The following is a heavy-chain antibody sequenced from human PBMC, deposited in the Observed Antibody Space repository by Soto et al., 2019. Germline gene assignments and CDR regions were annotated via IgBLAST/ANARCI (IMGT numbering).Heavy chain of an antibody. CDR1: GGSISSYY. CDR3: ARDLGSGWYFDY. Sequence: QVQLQESGPGLVKPSETLSLTCTVSGGSISSYYWSWIRQPPGKGLEWIGYIYYSGSTNYNPSLKSRVTISVDTSKNQFSLKLSSVTAAYTAVYYCARDLGSGWYFDYWGQGTLVTVSS. D-gene: IGHD6-19*01. J-gene: IGHJ4*02. CDR2: IYYSGST. V-gene: IGHV4-59*01.